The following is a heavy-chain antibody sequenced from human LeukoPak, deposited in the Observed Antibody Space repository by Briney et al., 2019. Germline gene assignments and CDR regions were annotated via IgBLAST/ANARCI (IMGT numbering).Heavy chain of an antibody. J-gene: IGHJ4*02. Sequence: ASAKVSRKASGCTFTGYYMHWVRQAPGQGLEWMGCINPNGGGTNHAQKFQGRVTLTTDTSISTAYMELNRLRSDDTAVYCCARDIERERGGYYFDYWGQGTLVTVSS. CDR1: GCTFTGYY. V-gene: IGHV1-2*02. D-gene: IGHD3-16*01. CDR2: INPNGGGT. CDR3: ARDIERERGGYYFDY.